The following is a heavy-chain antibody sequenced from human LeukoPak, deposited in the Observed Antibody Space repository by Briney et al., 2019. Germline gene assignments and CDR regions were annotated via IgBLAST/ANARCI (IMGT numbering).Heavy chain of an antibody. V-gene: IGHV4-59*08. CDR3: ARSWGAAPDY. CDR1: GGSISSYY. CDR2: IYYSGNT. D-gene: IGHD1-26*01. J-gene: IGHJ4*02. Sequence: SETLSLTCTVSGGSISSYYWNWIRQPPGKGLEWIGYIYYSGNTNYNPSLKSRPTILVDTSKNQFSLKLSSVTAADTAVYYCARSWGAAPDYWGQGTLVTVSS.